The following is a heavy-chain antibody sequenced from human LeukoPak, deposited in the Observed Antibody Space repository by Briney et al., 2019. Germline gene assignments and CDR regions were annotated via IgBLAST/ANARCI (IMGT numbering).Heavy chain of an antibody. D-gene: IGHD1-7*01. CDR2: ISPSGGVT. V-gene: IGHV3-21*01. J-gene: IGHJ4*02. Sequence: GGSLRLSCATSGFTFSSYAMSWVRQAPGKGLEWDSTISPSGGVTFYSDSVKGRFTISRDNAKNSLYLQTNSLRADDTSVYYCARDRDWNSGFDYWGQGTLVTVSS. CDR1: GFTFSSYA. CDR3: ARDRDWNSGFDY.